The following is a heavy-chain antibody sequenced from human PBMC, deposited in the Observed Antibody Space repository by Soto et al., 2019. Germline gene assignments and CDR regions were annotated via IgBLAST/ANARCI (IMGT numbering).Heavy chain of an antibody. CDR2: IYYSGST. CDR1: GGSISSGGYY. D-gene: IGHD3-22*01. V-gene: IGHV4-31*03. Sequence: QVQLQESGPGLVKPSQTLSLTCTVSGGSISSGGYYWSWIRQHPGKGLEWIGYIYYSGSTYYNPYLKSRVTISVDTSKNQFYLKLSSVTAADTAVYYCAREGADYDSSGYPVFFGMDVWGQGTTVTVS. J-gene: IGHJ6*02. CDR3: AREGADYDSSGYPVFFGMDV.